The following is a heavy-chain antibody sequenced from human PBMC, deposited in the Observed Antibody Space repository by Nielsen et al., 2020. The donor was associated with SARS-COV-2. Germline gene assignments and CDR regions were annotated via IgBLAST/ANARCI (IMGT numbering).Heavy chain of an antibody. CDR3: ARIDKTVVPAGDTYFYYYYMDV. CDR1: RGSLSNYY. CDR2: ISYNGST. J-gene: IGHJ6*03. Sequence: SETLSLTCTVSRGSLSNYYWSWIRQPPGKGLEWIGYISYNGSTNYNPSLKSRVTILVDTSKNQLSLKLTSVTAADTAVYFCARIDKTVVPAGDTYFYYYYMDVWGKGTAVTVSS. V-gene: IGHV4-59*01. D-gene: IGHD2-2*01.